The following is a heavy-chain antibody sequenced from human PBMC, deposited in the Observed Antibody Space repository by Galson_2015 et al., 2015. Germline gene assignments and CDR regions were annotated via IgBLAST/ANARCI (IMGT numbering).Heavy chain of an antibody. D-gene: IGHD5-12*01. CDR3: ARGFKRLRFGYYYGMDV. Sequence: QSGAEVKKPGESLKISCKGSRYSFTSYWIGWVRQMPGKGLEWMGIIYPGDSDTRYSPSFQGQVTISADKSISTAYLQWSSLKASDTAMYYCARGFKRLRFGYYYGMDVWGQGTTVTVSS. V-gene: IGHV5-51*01. J-gene: IGHJ6*02. CDR1: RYSFTSYW. CDR2: IYPGDSDT.